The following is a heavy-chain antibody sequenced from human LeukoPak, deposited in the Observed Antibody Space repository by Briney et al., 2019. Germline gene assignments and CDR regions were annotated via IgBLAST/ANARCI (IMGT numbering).Heavy chain of an antibody. J-gene: IGHJ6*03. D-gene: IGHD5-18*01. CDR1: GYSFTSYW. Sequence: GESLKISRKGSGYSFTSYWIGWVRQMPGKGLEWMGIIYPGDSDTRYSPSFQGQVTISADKSISTAYLQWSSLKASDTAMYYCARLGLQRYYYYYYYMDVWGKGTTVTVSS. CDR3: ARLGLQRYYYYYYYMDV. CDR2: IYPGDSDT. V-gene: IGHV5-51*01.